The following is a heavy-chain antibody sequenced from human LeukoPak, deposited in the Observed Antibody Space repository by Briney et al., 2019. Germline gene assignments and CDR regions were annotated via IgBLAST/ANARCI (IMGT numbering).Heavy chain of an antibody. D-gene: IGHD3-3*01. J-gene: IGHJ4*02. CDR2: INHSGST. CDR1: GGSFSGYY. Sequence: NPSETLSLTCAVYGGSFSGYYWSWIRQPPGKGLEWIGEINHSGSTNYNPSLKSRVTISVDTSKNQFSLKLSSVTAADTAVYYCARGVTIFEPLGYWGQGTLVTVSS. CDR3: ARGVTIFEPLGY. V-gene: IGHV4-34*01.